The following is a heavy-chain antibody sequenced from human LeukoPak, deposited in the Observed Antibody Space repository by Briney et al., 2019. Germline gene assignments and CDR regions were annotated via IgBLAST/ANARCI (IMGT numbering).Heavy chain of an antibody. D-gene: IGHD6-13*01. J-gene: IGHJ4*02. V-gene: IGHV1-8*03. CDR2: MNPNSGNT. CDR3: ARSGAAAGFGFDY. Sequence: ASVKVSCKASGYTFTSYDINWVRQASGQGLEWMGWMNPNSGNTGYAQKFQGRVTITRNTSISTAYMELSSLRSEDTAVYYCARSGAAAGFGFDYWGQGTLVTVSS. CDR1: GYTFTSYD.